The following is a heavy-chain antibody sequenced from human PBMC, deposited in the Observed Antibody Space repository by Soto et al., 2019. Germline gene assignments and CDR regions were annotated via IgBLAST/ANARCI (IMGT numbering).Heavy chain of an antibody. Sequence: GGSLRLSCAASGFTFSTYTMNWVRQAPGKGLEWVSSISSSRSYIYYADSVKGRFTISRDNAKNSLYLQMNSLRAEDTAVYYCVRPKDNGFDIWGQGTMVTVSS. CDR2: ISSSRSYI. CDR1: GFTFSTYT. V-gene: IGHV3-21*01. J-gene: IGHJ3*02. CDR3: VRPKDNGFDI.